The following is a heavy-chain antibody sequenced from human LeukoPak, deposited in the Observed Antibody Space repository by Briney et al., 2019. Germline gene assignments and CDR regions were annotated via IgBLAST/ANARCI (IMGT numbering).Heavy chain of an antibody. D-gene: IGHD5-18*01. Sequence: SETLSLTCAVYGGSYSGYYWSWIRQPPGKGLESIGEINHSGSTNYNPSLKSRVTISVDTSKNQFSLKLSSVTAADTAVYYCARGRSYGYSYFDLWGRGTLVTVSS. J-gene: IGHJ2*01. CDR3: ARGRSYGYSYFDL. V-gene: IGHV4-34*01. CDR2: INHSGST. CDR1: GGSYSGYY.